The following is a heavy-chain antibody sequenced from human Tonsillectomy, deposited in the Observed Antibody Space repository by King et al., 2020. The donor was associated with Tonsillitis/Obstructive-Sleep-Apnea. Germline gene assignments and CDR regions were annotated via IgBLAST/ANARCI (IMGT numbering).Heavy chain of an antibody. V-gene: IGHV3-21*01. CDR1: GFTFSTYS. CDR3: ASDLRDLEWLLGVGWFDP. CDR2: IRSRSAYI. D-gene: IGHD3-3*01. Sequence: VQLVESGGGLVKPGGSLRLSCAASGFTFSTYSMNWVRLAPGKGLEWVSAIRSRSAYIFYADSVMGRFTLSRDNAKNSLYLQMNSLRAEDPAVYYCASDLRDLEWLLGVGWFDPWGQGTLVTVSS. J-gene: IGHJ5*02.